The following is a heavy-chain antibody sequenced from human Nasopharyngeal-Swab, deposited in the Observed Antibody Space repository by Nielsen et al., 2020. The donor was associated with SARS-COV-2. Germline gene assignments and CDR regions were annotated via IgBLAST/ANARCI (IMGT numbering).Heavy chain of an antibody. CDR3: ARGPGSSDWFFDL. CDR2: ISSSGSTI. J-gene: IGHJ4*01. Sequence: GESLKISCAASGFIFSDYYISWIRQAPGKGLEWVSYISSSGSTISSADSVRGRFTISRDNARNSLSLQMNSLRVEDTAVYYCARGPGSSDWFFDLWGHGILVTVSS. CDR1: GFIFSDYY. D-gene: IGHD3-9*01. V-gene: IGHV3-11*04.